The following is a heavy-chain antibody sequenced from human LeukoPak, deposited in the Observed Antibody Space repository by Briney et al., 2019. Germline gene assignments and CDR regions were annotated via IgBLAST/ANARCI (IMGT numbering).Heavy chain of an antibody. V-gene: IGHV1-2*02. J-gene: IGHJ6*03. CDR1: GYTFTAYY. Sequence: ASVKVSCKASGYTFTAYYIHWVRQAPGQGLKWMGWINPNSGGTTYAQKFQGRVTMTWDTSISTAYMELSRLRSDDTAVYYCARDSYTAEYYYYYYYYMDVWGKGTTVTISS. D-gene: IGHD6-25*01. CDR3: ARDSYTAEYYYYYYYYMDV. CDR2: INPNSGGT.